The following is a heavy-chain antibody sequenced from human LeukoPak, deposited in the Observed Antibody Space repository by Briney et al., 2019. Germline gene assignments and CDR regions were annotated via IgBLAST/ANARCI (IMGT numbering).Heavy chain of an antibody. Sequence: PGGSLRLSCAASGFSFSNYEMNWVRKPPGRGLKGVPYINNGGGTIWYADSVKGRFTISRDNTKNSLYLQMNSLRAEDTAMYYCASEAVLVAAGIDCWGQGTLVTVSS. CDR3: ASEAVLVAAGIDC. V-gene: IGHV3-48*03. J-gene: IGHJ4*02. CDR2: INNGGGTI. D-gene: IGHD3-3*02. CDR1: GFSFSNYE.